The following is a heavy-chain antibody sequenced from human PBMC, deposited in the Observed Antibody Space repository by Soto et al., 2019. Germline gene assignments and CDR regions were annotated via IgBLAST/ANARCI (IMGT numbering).Heavy chain of an antibody. CDR2: VSYSGNT. D-gene: IGHD3-22*01. Sequence: QLQLQESGPGLVKPSETLSLTCTVSDVSISSDYYWGWIRQPPGKGLEWIGTVSYSGNTYYKTSLKRRVTISVDTSKSQFSLNLTSVTAADTAVYYCVRLSGSGYRTLGYWGQGILVTVSS. CDR3: VRLSGSGYRTLGY. J-gene: IGHJ1*01. V-gene: IGHV4-39*01. CDR1: DVSISSDYY.